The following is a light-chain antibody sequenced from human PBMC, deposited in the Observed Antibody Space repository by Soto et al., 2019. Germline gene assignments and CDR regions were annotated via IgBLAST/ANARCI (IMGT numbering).Light chain of an antibody. Sequence: QSVLTQPASVSGSPGQSITISCTGSSSDFGGYNYVSWYQHHPGKAPKLMIYEVSNWPSGVSNRFSGSKSGNTASLTISGLQAEDEADYYCSSYTGRSTRVFGTGTKLTVL. CDR3: SSYTGRSTRV. CDR2: EVS. J-gene: IGLJ1*01. CDR1: SSDFGGYNY. V-gene: IGLV2-14*01.